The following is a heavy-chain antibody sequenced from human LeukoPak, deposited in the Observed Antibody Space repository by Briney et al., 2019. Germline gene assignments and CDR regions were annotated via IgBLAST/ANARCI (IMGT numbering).Heavy chain of an antibody. CDR3: ARAGGVWGSYRYYDY. CDR2: ISSNGGST. D-gene: IGHD3-16*02. V-gene: IGHV3-64*01. Sequence: GGSLRLSCAASGFTFSSYAMHWVRQAPGKGLEYVSVISSNGGSTYYANSVKGRFTISRDNSKNTLYLQMGSLRAEDMAVYYCARAGGVWGSYRYYDYWGQGTLVTVSS. J-gene: IGHJ4*02. CDR1: GFTFSSYA.